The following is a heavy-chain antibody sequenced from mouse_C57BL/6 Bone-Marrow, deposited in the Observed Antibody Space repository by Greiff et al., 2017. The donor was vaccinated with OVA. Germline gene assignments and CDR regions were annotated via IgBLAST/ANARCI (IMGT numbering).Heavy chain of an antibody. D-gene: IGHD2-2*01. V-gene: IGHV1-5*01. J-gene: IGHJ3*01. CDR2: IYPGNSDT. CDR3: TSRGGLWLRREGFAY. Sequence: VQLKESGTVLARPGASVKMSCKTSGYTFTSYWMHWVKQRPGQGLEWIGAIYPGNSDTSYNQKVKGQAKLTAVTSASNAYMELSSLTNEDSAVYYCTSRGGLWLRREGFAYWGQGTLVTVSA. CDR1: GYTFTSYW.